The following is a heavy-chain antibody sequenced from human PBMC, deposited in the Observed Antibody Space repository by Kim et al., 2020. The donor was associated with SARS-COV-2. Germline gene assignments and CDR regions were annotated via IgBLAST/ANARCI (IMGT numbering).Heavy chain of an antibody. Sequence: SETLSLTCTVSGGSISSYYWSWIRQPPGKGLEWIGYIYYSGSTNYNPSLKSRVTISVDTSKNQFSLTLSSVTAADTAVYYCARHYGGNSVGIFDYWGQGTLVTVSS. V-gene: IGHV4-59*08. CDR1: GGSISSYY. CDR2: IYYSGST. J-gene: IGHJ4*02. CDR3: ARHYGGNSVGIFDY. D-gene: IGHD4-17*01.